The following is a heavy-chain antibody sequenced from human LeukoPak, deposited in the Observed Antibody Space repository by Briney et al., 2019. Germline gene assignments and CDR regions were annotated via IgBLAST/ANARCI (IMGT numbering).Heavy chain of an antibody. V-gene: IGHV3-30-3*01. D-gene: IGHD2-15*01. Sequence: GGSLRLSCVASGFTFSSYAMHWVRQAPGKGLEWVAVISYDGSNKYYADSVKGRFTISRDNSKNTLYLQMNSLRADDTAVHYCARGGAYCSGGSCRADDYWGQGTLVTVSS. CDR1: GFTFSSYA. J-gene: IGHJ4*02. CDR2: ISYDGSNK. CDR3: ARGGAYCSGGSCRADDY.